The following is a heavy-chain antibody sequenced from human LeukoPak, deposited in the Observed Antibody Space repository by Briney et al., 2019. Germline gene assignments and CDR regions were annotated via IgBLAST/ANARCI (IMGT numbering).Heavy chain of an antibody. J-gene: IGHJ6*03. Sequence: ASVKVSCKVSGYTLTELSMHWVRQAPGKGLEWMGGFDPEDGETIYAQKFQGRVTMTEDTSTDTAYMELSSLRSEDTAVYYCASGGTNGGSYYYYMDVWGKGTTVTVSS. CDR2: FDPEDGET. CDR1: GYTLTELS. V-gene: IGHV1-24*01. CDR3: ASGGTNGGSYYYYMDV. D-gene: IGHD2-15*01.